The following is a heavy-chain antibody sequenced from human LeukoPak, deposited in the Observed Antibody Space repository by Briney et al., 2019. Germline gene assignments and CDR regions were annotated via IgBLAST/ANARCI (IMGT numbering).Heavy chain of an antibody. Sequence: PGGSLRLSCAASGFTFSSYWMHWVRQAPGKGLVWVSRISTDGSSTTYADFVKGRFTISRDNAKNTLYLQMNSLRAEDTAVYYCTRAPGSGYYYWGQGTLVTVSS. CDR2: ISTDGSST. J-gene: IGHJ4*02. CDR1: GFTFSSYW. CDR3: TRAPGSGYYY. V-gene: IGHV3-74*01. D-gene: IGHD3-22*01.